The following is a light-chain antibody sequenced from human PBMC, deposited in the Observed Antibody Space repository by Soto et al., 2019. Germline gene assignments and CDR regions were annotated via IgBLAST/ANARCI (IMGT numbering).Light chain of an antibody. V-gene: IGLV2-14*01. J-gene: IGLJ1*01. Sequence: QSALTQPASVSGSPGQSITISCTGTSSDVGGFNYVSWYQQHPGKAPKLLIFDVYSRPSGISNRFSGSKSDNTASLTISGLQAEDEADYYCSSYTTSSSYVFGAGTKVTVL. CDR2: DVY. CDR1: SSDVGGFNY. CDR3: SSYTTSSSYV.